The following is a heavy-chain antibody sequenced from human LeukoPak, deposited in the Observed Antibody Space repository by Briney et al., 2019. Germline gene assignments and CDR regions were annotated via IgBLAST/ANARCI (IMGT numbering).Heavy chain of an antibody. V-gene: IGHV3-7*01. Sequence: GGSLRLSCVASGFTFSNHWMSWVRQAPGKGLEWVANIKVDGSERYYGVSAKGRFTISRDNSKNALFVQMNNLQAEDTAVYYCARERTTFGSRGFVFDSWGQGAMVAVSS. D-gene: IGHD3-10*01. CDR3: ARERTTFGSRGFVFDS. J-gene: IGHJ3*02. CDR1: GFTFSNHW. CDR2: IKVDGSER.